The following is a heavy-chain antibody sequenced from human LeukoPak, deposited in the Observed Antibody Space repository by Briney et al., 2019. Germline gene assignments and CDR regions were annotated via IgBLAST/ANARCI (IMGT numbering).Heavy chain of an antibody. Sequence: GSSVKVSCKASGGTFSSYAISWVRQAPGQGLEWIGRTIPIFGTANYAQKFQGRVTITTDEYTSTAYMELSSLRSEDTAVYYCARDLVLSSSHVSSWGQGTLVTVSS. CDR2: TIPIFGTA. J-gene: IGHJ5*02. V-gene: IGHV1-69*05. D-gene: IGHD6-6*01. CDR1: GGTFSSYA. CDR3: ARDLVLSSSHVSS.